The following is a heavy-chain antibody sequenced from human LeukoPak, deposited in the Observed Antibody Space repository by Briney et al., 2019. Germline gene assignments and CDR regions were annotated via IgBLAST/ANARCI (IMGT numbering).Heavy chain of an antibody. J-gene: IGHJ3*02. CDR3: ARSIVGAGRAFDI. D-gene: IGHD1-26*01. V-gene: IGHV4-30-2*01. Sequence: SQTLSLTCTVSGGSISSGGYYWSWIRQPPGKGLEWIGYIYHSGSTYYNPSLKSRVTISVDRSKNQFSLKLSSVTAADTAVYYCARSIVGAGRAFDIWGQGTMVTVSS. CDR2: IYHSGST. CDR1: GGSISSGGYY.